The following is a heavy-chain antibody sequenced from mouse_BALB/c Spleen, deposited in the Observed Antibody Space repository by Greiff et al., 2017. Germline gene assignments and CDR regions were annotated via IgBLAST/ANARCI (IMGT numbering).Heavy chain of an antibody. CDR1: GYTFTDYA. J-gene: IGHJ3*01. CDR3: ASGVEDGKSMQEAWFAY. V-gene: IGHV1S137*01. D-gene: IGHD2-1*01. CDR2: ISTYYGDA. Sequence: QVQLKESGAELVRPGVSVKISCKGSGYTFTDYAMHWVKQSHAKSLEWIGVISTYYGDASYNQKFKGKATMTVDKSSSTAYMELARLTSEDSAIYYCASGVEDGKSMQEAWFAYWGQGTLVTVSA.